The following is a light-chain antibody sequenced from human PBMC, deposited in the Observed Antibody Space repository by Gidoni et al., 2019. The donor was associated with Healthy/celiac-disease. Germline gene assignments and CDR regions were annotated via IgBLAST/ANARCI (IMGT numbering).Light chain of an antibody. CDR2: EVS. CDR1: SSDVGSYNL. Sequence: QSALTQPASVSGSPGQSITISCTGTSSDVGSYNLVSWYQQHPGKAPKLMIYEVSKRPPGVSNRFSGSKSGNTASLTISGLQAEDEADYYCCSYAGSSTLWVFGGGTKLTVL. J-gene: IGLJ3*02. CDR3: CSYAGSSTLWV. V-gene: IGLV2-23*02.